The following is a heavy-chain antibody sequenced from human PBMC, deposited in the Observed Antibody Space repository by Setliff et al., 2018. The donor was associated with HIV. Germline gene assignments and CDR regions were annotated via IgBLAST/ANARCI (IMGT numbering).Heavy chain of an antibody. CDR1: GFPFSSYS. CDR3: ATGEILPHFPY. V-gene: IGHV3-23*01. J-gene: IGHJ4*02. Sequence: GGSLRLSCAASGFPFSSYSMSWVRQAPGKGLEWVSGIIGSGINTHNTNSVKGRFTISRDNSKNTLYLQMNSLRAEDTAVYYCATGEILPHFPYWGQGTLVTVSS. D-gene: IGHD3-10*01. CDR2: IIGSGINT.